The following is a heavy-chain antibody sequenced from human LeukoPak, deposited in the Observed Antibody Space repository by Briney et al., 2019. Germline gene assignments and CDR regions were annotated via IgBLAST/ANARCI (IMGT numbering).Heavy chain of an antibody. V-gene: IGHV1-2*02. D-gene: IGHD2-15*01. CDR3: ARDGCGGSCFHYYYYYMDV. CDR1: GYTFTGYY. CDR2: INPNSGGT. J-gene: IGHJ6*03. Sequence: EASVKVSCKASGYTFTGYYMHWVRQAPGQGLEWMGWINPNSGGTNYAQKFQGRVTMTRDTSISTAYMELSSLRSEDTAVYYCARDGCGGSCFHYYYYYMDVWGKGTTVTISS.